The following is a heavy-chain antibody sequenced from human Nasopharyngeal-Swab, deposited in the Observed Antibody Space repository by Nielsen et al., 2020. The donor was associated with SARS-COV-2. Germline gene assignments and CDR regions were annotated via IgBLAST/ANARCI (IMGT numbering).Heavy chain of an antibody. Sequence: GESLKISCAASGFTFSNYNMNWVRQAPGKGLEWVSSISSSSTYIYYADSVKGRLTISRDNTKNSLSLQMNSLRAGDTAVYYCARDGLDYDFWSAYFMDVWGQGTTVTVSS. CDR2: ISSSSTYI. CDR3: ARDGLDYDFWSAYFMDV. V-gene: IGHV3-21*01. D-gene: IGHD3-3*01. CDR1: GFTFSNYN. J-gene: IGHJ6*02.